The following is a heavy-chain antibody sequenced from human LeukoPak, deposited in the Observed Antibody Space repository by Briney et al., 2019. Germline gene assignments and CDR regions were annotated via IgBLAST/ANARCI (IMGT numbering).Heavy chain of an antibody. CDR2: IIPILGIA. CDR1: GGTFSSYA. D-gene: IGHD3-22*01. CDR3: ARDSDLYYYDSSGYYYHAFDI. J-gene: IGHJ3*02. V-gene: IGHV1-69*04. Sequence: ASVKVSCKASGGTFSSYAISWVRQAPGQGLEWMGRIIPILGIANYAQKFQGRVTITADKSTSTPYMELSSLRSEDTAVYYCARDSDLYYYDSSGYYYHAFDIWGQGTMVTVSS.